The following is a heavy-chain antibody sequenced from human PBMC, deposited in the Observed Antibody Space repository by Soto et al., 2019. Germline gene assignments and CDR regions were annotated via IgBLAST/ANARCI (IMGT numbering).Heavy chain of an antibody. CDR3: ARDIGVVVTAILGYYYGMDV. CDR2: ISYDGSNK. D-gene: IGHD2-21*02. Sequence: PGGSLRLSCAASGFTFSSYAMHWVRQAPGKGLEWVAVISYDGSNKYYADSVKGRFTISRDNSKNTLYLQMNSLRAEDTAVYYSARDIGVVVTAILGYYYGMDVWGQGTTVTSP. V-gene: IGHV3-30-3*01. J-gene: IGHJ6*02. CDR1: GFTFSSYA.